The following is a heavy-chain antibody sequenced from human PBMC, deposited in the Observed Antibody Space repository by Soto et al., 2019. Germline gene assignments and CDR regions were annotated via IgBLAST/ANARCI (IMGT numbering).Heavy chain of an antibody. D-gene: IGHD2-8*01. Sequence: SETLSLTCAVYGGSFSGYYWSWIRQPPGKGLEWIGEINHSGSTNYNPSLKSRVTMSVDTSKNQFSLKLSSVTAADTAVYYCARGPGCTNGVCPFDYWGQGTLVTVSS. CDR2: INHSGST. J-gene: IGHJ4*02. V-gene: IGHV4-34*01. CDR1: GGSFSGYY. CDR3: ARGPGCTNGVCPFDY.